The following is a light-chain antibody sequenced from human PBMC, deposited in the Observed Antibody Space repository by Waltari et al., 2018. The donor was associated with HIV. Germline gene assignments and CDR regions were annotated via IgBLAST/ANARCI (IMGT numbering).Light chain of an antibody. CDR1: QDIGTD. V-gene: IGKV3-15*01. CDR2: DTS. J-gene: IGKJ1*01. Sequence: TQSPRTLSVSLGDRVTLSCRASQDIGTDLAWYQQVRGQPPRLLIFDTSSRASGVPARFSGGGSGTDFTLTISSLQSEDFGIYYCQQYQTWPPETFGLGTRLDFK. CDR3: QQYQTWPPET.